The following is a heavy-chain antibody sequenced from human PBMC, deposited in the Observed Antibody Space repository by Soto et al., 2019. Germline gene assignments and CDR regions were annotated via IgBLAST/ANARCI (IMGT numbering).Heavy chain of an antibody. D-gene: IGHD2-2*01. V-gene: IGHV3-66*01. J-gene: IGHJ4*02. CDR3: ARGRGSTGYLGREHYFDY. CDR1: GFSVTNNY. CDR2: IDIGGNT. Sequence: EVQVVESGGGLVQPGGSLRLSCAASGFSVTNNYMNWVRQAPGKGLEWVSIIDIGGNTYYADSVKDRFTISRDNSTNTLYLHMVSLRAEATAVYYCARGRGSTGYLGREHYFDYWGQGTLVTVS.